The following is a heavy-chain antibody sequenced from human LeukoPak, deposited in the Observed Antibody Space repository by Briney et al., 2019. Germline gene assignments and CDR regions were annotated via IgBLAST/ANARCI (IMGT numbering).Heavy chain of an antibody. Sequence: PGGSLRLSCAASGSTFSRYGMAWVRQAPGKGLEWVSGISGSGGDSYYADSVKGRFTISRDSAKNSLYLQMNSLRAEDTAVYYCAKAGGGFSLNYWGQGTLVTVSS. V-gene: IGHV3-21*01. CDR1: GSTFSRYG. CDR3: AKAGGGFSLNY. CDR2: ISGSGGDS. J-gene: IGHJ4*02. D-gene: IGHD3-16*01.